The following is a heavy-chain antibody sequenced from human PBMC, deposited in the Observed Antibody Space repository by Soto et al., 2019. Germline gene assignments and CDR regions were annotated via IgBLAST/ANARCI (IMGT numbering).Heavy chain of an antibody. CDR1: GGSISSSSYY. D-gene: IGHD6-13*01. CDR2: IYYSGST. V-gene: IGHV4-39*01. Sequence: ASETLSLTCTVSGGSISSSSYYWGWIRQPPGKGLEWIGSIYYSGSTYYNPSLKSRITISVDTSKNQFSLKLSSVTAADTAVYYCARLGAFYSSSWNYYYYGMDVWGQGTTVTV. CDR3: ARLGAFYSSSWNYYYYGMDV. J-gene: IGHJ6*02.